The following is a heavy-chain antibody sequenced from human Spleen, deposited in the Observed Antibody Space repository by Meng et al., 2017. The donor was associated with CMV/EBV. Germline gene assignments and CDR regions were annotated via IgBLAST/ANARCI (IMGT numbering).Heavy chain of an antibody. J-gene: IGHJ6*02. CDR3: AKDQVVPAYFGMDA. D-gene: IGHD2-21*01. V-gene: IGHV3-30*02. CDR1: GFTFRGVG. CDR2: IRYDGTKQ. Sequence: GESLKISCVASGFTFRGVGMHWVRQAPGKGLEWLTFIRYDGTKQYYADSVRGRFTVSRDNSKNMLYLEMNSLKLEDTAVYFCAKDQVVPAYFGMDAWGQGITVTVSS.